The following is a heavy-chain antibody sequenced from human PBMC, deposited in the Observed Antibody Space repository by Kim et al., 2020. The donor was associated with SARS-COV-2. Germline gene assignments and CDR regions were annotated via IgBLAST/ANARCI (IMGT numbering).Heavy chain of an antibody. D-gene: IGHD5-18*01. CDR3: ARDSGYSYGSFRLAFDY. Sequence: GGSLRLSCAASGFTFSSYGMHWVRQAPGKGLEWVAVISYDGSNKYYADSVKGRFTISRDNSKNTLYLQMNSLRAEDTAVYYCARDSGYSYGSFRLAFDYWGQGTLVTVSS. CDR1: GFTFSSYG. J-gene: IGHJ4*02. CDR2: ISYDGSNK. V-gene: IGHV3-33*05.